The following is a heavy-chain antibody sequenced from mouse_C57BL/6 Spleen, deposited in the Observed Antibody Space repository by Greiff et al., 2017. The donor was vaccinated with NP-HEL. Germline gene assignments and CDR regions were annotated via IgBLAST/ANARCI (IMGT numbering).Heavy chain of an antibody. J-gene: IGHJ1*03. V-gene: IGHV1-15*01. Sequence: QVQLKESGAELVRPGASVTLSCKASGYTFTDYEMHWVKQTPVHGLEWIGAIDPETGGTAYNQKFKGKAILTADKSSSTAYMELRSLTSEDSAVYYCTRETTVVATRYFDVWGTGTTVTVSS. D-gene: IGHD1-1*01. CDR1: GYTFTDYE. CDR2: IDPETGGT. CDR3: TRETTVVATRYFDV.